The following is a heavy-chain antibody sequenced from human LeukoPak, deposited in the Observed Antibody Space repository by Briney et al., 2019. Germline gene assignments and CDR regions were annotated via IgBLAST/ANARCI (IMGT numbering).Heavy chain of an antibody. D-gene: IGHD3-22*01. Sequence: ASVKVSCKASGYTFTSYYMHWVRQAPGQGLEWMGIINPSGGSTSYAQKFQGRVTMTRDMSTSTVYMELSSLRSEDTAVYYCARERGSDRAFDIWGQGTMVTVSS. CDR2: INPSGGST. CDR3: ARERGSDRAFDI. J-gene: IGHJ3*02. CDR1: GYTFTSYY. V-gene: IGHV1-46*01.